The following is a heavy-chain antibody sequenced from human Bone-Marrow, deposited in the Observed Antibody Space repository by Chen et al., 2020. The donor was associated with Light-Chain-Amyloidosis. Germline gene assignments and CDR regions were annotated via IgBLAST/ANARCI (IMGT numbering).Heavy chain of an antibody. Sequence: EVQLLESGGGLVQPGGSLRLSCAASGLTFSSYAMTWVRQAPGKGLEWVSGISGSGGNTYYTDSVKGRFTLSRDNSKNTLYLQMSSLRAEDTAIYYCAKDMKREGYTYNPSDYWGQGTLVTVSS. CDR1: GLTFSSYA. CDR3: AKDMKREGYTYNPSDY. D-gene: IGHD5-18*01. CDR2: ISGSGGNT. V-gene: IGHV3-23*01. J-gene: IGHJ4*02.